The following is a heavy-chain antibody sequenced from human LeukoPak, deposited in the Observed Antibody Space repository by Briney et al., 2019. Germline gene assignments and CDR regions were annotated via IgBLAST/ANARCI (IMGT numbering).Heavy chain of an antibody. V-gene: IGHV5-51*01. J-gene: IGHJ4*02. D-gene: IGHD3-22*01. CDR3: ARVEQDYYDSSGYFDYFDY. CDR1: GYSFTSYW. Sequence: EESLKISCKGSGYSFTSYWIGWVRQMPGKGLEWMGIIYPGDSDTRYSPSFQGQVTISADKSISTAYLQWSSLKASDTAMYYCARVEQDYYDSSGYFDYFDYWGQGTLVTVSS. CDR2: IYPGDSDT.